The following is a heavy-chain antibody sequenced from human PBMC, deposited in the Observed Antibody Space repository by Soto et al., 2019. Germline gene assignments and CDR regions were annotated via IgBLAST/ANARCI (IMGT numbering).Heavy chain of an antibody. J-gene: IGHJ6*02. CDR3: ARAAYDYGDYGQYYYYYSMDV. CDR1: GGSISSYY. Sequence: SETLSLTCTVSGGSISSYYWSWIRQPPGKGLEWIGYIYYSGSTNYNPSLKSRVTISIDTSKNQFSLKLSSVTAADTAVYYCARAAYDYGDYGQYYYYYSMDVWGQGTTVTVSS. V-gene: IGHV4-59*01. CDR2: IYYSGST. D-gene: IGHD4-17*01.